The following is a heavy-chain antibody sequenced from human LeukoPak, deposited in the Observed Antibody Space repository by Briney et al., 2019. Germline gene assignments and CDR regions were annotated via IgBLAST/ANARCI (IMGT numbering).Heavy chain of an antibody. Sequence: GGSLRLSCADSGLIFNGYAVNWVRQAPGEGLEWVSSITATGGSTYYADSVKGRFTISRDNSKNTLFLHMNTLRADDMAVYYCAKDLYPHGRAEYFQHWGQGTLVTVSS. CDR1: GLIFNGYA. J-gene: IGHJ1*01. CDR2: ITATGGST. V-gene: IGHV3-23*01. D-gene: IGHD2-2*02. CDR3: AKDLYPHGRAEYFQH.